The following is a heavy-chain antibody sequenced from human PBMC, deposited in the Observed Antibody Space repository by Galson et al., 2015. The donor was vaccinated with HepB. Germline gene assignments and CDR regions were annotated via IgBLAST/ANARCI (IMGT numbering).Heavy chain of an antibody. CDR1: GYSFTSYW. D-gene: IGHD2-2*02. CDR2: IDPSDSYT. V-gene: IGHV5-10-1*01. J-gene: IGHJ6*02. CDR3: ARYKVVPAAIYYYYYGMDV. Sequence: QSGAEVKKPGESLRISCKGSGYSFTSYWISWVRQMPGKGLEWMGRIDPSDSYTNYSPSFQGHVTISADKSISTAYLQWSSLKASDTAMYYCARYKVVPAAIYYYYYGMDVWGQGTTVTVSS.